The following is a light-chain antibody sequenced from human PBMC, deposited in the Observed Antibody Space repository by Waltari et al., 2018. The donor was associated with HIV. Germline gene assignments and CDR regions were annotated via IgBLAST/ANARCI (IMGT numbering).Light chain of an antibody. V-gene: IGLV2-11*01. CDR2: EVS. J-gene: IGLJ1*01. CDR1: SSDIGYFAY. Sequence: QSALTQPRSVSGSPGQSVTIYCTGTSSDIGYFAYVSWYQQYPGKAPKVIIYEVSQRPSGVPDLFTASKSGITASLTISGLQDEDEADYYCCSYAGTYTYVFGTGTTVTVL. CDR3: CSYAGTYTYV.